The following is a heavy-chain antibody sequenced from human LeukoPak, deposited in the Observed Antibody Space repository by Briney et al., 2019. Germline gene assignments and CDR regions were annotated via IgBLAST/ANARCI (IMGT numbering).Heavy chain of an antibody. V-gene: IGHV3-21*01. J-gene: IGHJ4*02. CDR3: ARRGGMSSGRSFDH. D-gene: IGHD3-16*01. CDR2: ISSRSSYI. Sequence: PGGSLRLSCVGSGFDFNYYDINWVRQAPGKGLEWVSSISSRSSYIYFADSAKGRFTISRDNANGSVFLHMTRLRTEDTAVYYCARRGGMSSGRSFDHWGQGTLVTVSS. CDR1: GFDFNYYD.